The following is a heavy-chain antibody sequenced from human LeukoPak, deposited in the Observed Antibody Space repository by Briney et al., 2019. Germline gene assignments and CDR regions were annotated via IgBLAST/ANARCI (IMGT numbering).Heavy chain of an antibody. D-gene: IGHD3-3*01. V-gene: IGHV3-23*01. CDR1: GFTFSSYA. J-gene: IGHJ6*03. CDR2: ISGSGGST. Sequence: GGSLRLSCAASGFTFSSYAVSWVRQAPGKGLEWVSAISGSGGSTYYVDSVKGRFTISRDNSKNTLYVQMNSLRAEDTAVYYCAKNGISYDFWSGFSMDVWGKGTTVTVSS. CDR3: AKNGISYDFWSGFSMDV.